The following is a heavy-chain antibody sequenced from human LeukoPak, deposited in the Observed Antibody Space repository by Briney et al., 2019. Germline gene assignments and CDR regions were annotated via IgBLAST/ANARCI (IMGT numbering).Heavy chain of an antibody. D-gene: IGHD1-26*01. CDR3: AKDDKLKIFGSYPKGFDY. Sequence: PGGSLRLSCAASGFTFSNYGIHWVRQAPGKGLEWVAFIRYDGSNKYYADSVKGRFTISRDNSKNTLYLQMNSLRAEDTAVYYCAKDDKLKIFGSYPKGFDYWGQGTLVTVSS. CDR2: IRYDGSNK. V-gene: IGHV3-30*02. CDR1: GFTFSNYG. J-gene: IGHJ4*02.